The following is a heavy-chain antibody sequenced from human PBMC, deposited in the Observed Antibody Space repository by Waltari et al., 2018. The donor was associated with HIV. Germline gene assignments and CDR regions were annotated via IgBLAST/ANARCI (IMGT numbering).Heavy chain of an antibody. CDR2: SRGSGSHT. CDR1: GVTFRSHA. V-gene: IGHV3-23*04. D-gene: IGHD3-22*01. Sequence: EVKLVQSGGGLVQPGGSLRLSCTASGVTFRSHAMSWVRQTPGKGLQWVSTSRGSGSHTYYADSAKGRFTISRDNSENTLFLQMTRLRVEDTARYFCAKDFDTSGLPYVVIDSWGQGTLVTVSS. J-gene: IGHJ4*02. CDR3: AKDFDTSGLPYVVIDS.